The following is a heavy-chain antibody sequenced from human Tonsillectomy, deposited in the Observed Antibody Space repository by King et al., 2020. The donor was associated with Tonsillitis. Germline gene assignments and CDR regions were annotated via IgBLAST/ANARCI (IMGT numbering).Heavy chain of an antibody. V-gene: IGHV3-33*05. Sequence: VQLVESGGGVVQPGRSLRFSCSASGFTFSSYGMHWVRQAPGKGLEWVAVISYDGSNKYYADSVKGRFTISRDNSKNTLYLQMNSLRAEDTAVYYCARAPYDILTGSAYYFDYWGQGTLVTVSS. CDR2: ISYDGSNK. J-gene: IGHJ4*02. CDR1: GFTFSSYG. D-gene: IGHD3-9*01. CDR3: ARAPYDILTGSAYYFDY.